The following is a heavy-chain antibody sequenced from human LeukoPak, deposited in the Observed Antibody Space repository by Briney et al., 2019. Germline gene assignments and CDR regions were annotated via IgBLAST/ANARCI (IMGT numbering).Heavy chain of an antibody. D-gene: IGHD5-18*01. V-gene: IGHV4-34*01. Sequence: SKTLSLTCAVYGGSFSGYYWSWIRQPPGKGLEWIGEINHSGSTNYNPSLKSRVTISVDTSKNQFSLKLSSVTAADTAVYYCARGWGGYSYVYYYYYGMDVWGQGTTVTVSS. CDR2: INHSGST. CDR3: ARGWGGYSYVYYYYYGMDV. CDR1: GGSFSGYY. J-gene: IGHJ6*02.